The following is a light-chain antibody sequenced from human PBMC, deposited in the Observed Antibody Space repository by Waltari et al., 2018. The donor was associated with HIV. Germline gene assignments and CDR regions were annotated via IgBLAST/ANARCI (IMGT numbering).Light chain of an antibody. Sequence: QSTLTQPASVSGSPGPSVTISCIGTASDFGPYKYVSWYQQHPGNVPKVILYEVTSRPSGVSHRFSASKSGNTASLTISRLQPEDEAVYFCSTHTADHTLAFGGGTHLTVL. CDR1: ASDFGPYKY. J-gene: IGLJ3*02. CDR2: EVT. V-gene: IGLV2-14*03. CDR3: STHTADHTLA.